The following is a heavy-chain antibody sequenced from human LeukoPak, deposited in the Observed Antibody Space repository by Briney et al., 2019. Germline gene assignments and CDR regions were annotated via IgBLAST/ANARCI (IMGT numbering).Heavy chain of an antibody. J-gene: IGHJ4*02. CDR2: ISSSGSTI. V-gene: IGHV3-11*01. Sequence: GGSLRPSCAASGFTFSDYYMSWIRQAPGKGLEWVSYISSSGSTIYYADSVKGRFTISRDNAKNTLYLQMNSLRAEDTAVYYCANLWFGETTLHWGQGTLVTVSS. D-gene: IGHD3-10*01. CDR3: ANLWFGETTLH. CDR1: GFTFSDYY.